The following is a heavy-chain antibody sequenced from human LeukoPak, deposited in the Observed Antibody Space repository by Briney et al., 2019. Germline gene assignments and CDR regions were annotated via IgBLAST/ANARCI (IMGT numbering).Heavy chain of an antibody. Sequence: AGGSLRLSCAASGFTFDDYAMHWVRQVPGKGLEWVSGVSWNSVYIGYADSVKGRFIISRDNAKNSLYLQMNSLRAEDTALYYCAKGSPGDLNAFDIWGQGTMVTVSS. CDR1: GFTFDDYA. D-gene: IGHD7-27*01. J-gene: IGHJ3*02. V-gene: IGHV3-9*01. CDR2: VSWNSVYI. CDR3: AKGSPGDLNAFDI.